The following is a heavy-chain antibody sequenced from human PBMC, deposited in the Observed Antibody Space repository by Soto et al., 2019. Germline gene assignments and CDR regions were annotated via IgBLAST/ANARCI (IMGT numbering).Heavy chain of an antibody. CDR1: GGSISSYY. D-gene: IGHD5-12*01. CDR2: IYYSGST. Sequence: PSETLSLTCTVSGGSISSYYWSWIRQPPGKGLEWIGDIYYSGSTNYNPSLKSRVTISVDKSKNQFSLKLSSVTAADTAVYYCARDAGYNYPRSAFDIWGQGTMVTVSS. J-gene: IGHJ3*02. V-gene: IGHV4-59*12. CDR3: ARDAGYNYPRSAFDI.